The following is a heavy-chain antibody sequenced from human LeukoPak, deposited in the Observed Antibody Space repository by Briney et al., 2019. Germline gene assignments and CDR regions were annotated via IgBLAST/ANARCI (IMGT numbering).Heavy chain of an antibody. V-gene: IGHV3-73*01. CDR3: TRVIIGSSGWYYGVSWFDP. J-gene: IGHJ5*02. Sequence: PGGSLKLSCEASGLTLSGSAVHWVRQASGKGLEWVGRIRSKANLYATAYPASVKGRFTISRDDSKNTAYLQMNSLKTEDTAVYYCTRVIIGSSGWYYGVSWFDPWGQETLVTVSS. D-gene: IGHD6-19*01. CDR2: IRSKANLYAT. CDR1: GLTLSGSA.